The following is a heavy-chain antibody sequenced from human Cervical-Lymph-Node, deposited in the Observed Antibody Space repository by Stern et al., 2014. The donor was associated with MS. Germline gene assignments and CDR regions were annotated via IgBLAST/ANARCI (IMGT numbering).Heavy chain of an antibody. J-gene: IGHJ6*02. CDR1: GFALEDYA. D-gene: IGHD6-19*01. CDR2: ISWNGNIS. CDR3: ACLAVAGTGGMDV. Sequence: VQLVESGGGLVQPGRSRRLSCVASGFALEDYAMHWVRQVPGKGLEWVSGISWNGNISVYADSVKGRFTFIRDNAKNSMFLQMDSLRTEDTALYYCACLAVAGTGGMDVWGQGTTVTVS. V-gene: IGHV3-9*01.